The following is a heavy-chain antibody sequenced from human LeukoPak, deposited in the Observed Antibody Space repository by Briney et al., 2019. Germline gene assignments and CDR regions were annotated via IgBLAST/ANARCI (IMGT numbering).Heavy chain of an antibody. CDR1: GFTFSSYG. CDR3: AKDWSVAGDY. Sequence: PGGSLRLSCAASGFTFSSYGMSWVRQAPGKGLEWVSAISGSGGSTYYADSVKGRFTISRDNSKNTLYLQINSLRAEDTAVYYCAKDWSVAGDYWGQGTLVTVSS. CDR2: ISGSGGST. V-gene: IGHV3-23*01. J-gene: IGHJ4*02. D-gene: IGHD6-19*01.